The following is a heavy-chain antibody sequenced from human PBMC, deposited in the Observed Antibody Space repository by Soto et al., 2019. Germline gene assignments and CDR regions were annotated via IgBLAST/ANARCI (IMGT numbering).Heavy chain of an antibody. CDR3: ARVPHSPVLRSEHFDY. Sequence: QVQLVESGGGVVQPGRSLRLSCAASGFTFSSYAMHWVRQAPGKGLEWVAVISYEGSNKYYADSVKGRFTISRDNSKNTRYLKMNSLRAKDTAVYYWARVPHSPVLRSEHFDYWGQGTLVTVSS. CDR2: ISYEGSNK. D-gene: IGHD3-3*01. V-gene: IGHV3-30-3*01. CDR1: GFTFSSYA. J-gene: IGHJ4*02.